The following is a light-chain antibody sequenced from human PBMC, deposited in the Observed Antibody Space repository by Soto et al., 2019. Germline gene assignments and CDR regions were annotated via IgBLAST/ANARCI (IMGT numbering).Light chain of an antibody. CDR1: QSVSSSY. J-gene: IGKJ1*01. CDR2: GAS. CDR3: QQYGSLPRT. V-gene: IGKV3-20*01. Sequence: EIVLTQSPGTLSLSPGERATLSCRASQSVSSSYLAWYQQKPGQAPRLLIYGASSRATGIPDRFSGSGSGTDFTLTISRLEPEDFAVYYCQQYGSLPRTFGQGTELNIK.